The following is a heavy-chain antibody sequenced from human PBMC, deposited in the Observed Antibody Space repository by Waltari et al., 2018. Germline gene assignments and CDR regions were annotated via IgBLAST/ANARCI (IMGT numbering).Heavy chain of an antibody. V-gene: IGHV3-7*03. CDR2: IKQDGSEK. J-gene: IGHJ4*02. Sequence: EVQLVESGGGLVQPGGSLRLSCAASGFTFSSYWMSWVRQAAGKGLEWVANIKQDGSEKYYVDSVKGRFTISRDNAKNSLYLQVNSLRAEDTAVYYCARARGGYDFDYWGQGTLVTVSS. D-gene: IGHD5-12*01. CDR1: GFTFSSYW. CDR3: ARARGGYDFDY.